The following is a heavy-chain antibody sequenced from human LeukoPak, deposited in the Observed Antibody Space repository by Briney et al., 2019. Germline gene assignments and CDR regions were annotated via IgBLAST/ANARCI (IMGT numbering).Heavy chain of an antibody. CDR3: TRGERLTLNHYDSSGYDYLEDC. V-gene: IGHV1-2*02. CDR1: GYTFTGYF. J-gene: IGHJ4*02. D-gene: IGHD3-22*01. Sequence: ASVKVSCKASGYTFTGYFMHWVRQAPGQGLEWMGWINPNSGGTNSAQKFQGRVSMTRDTSISTVYMELSSLRSDDTAVYYCTRGERLTLNHYDSSGYDYLEDCWGQGTLVTVSS. CDR2: INPNSGGT.